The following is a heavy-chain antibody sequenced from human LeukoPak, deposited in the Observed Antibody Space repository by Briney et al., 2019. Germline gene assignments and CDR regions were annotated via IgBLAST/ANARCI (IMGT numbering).Heavy chain of an antibody. J-gene: IGHJ6*03. V-gene: IGHV1-69*06. CDR2: IIPIFGTA. Sequence: GASVKVSCKASGGTFSSYAISWVRQAPGQGLEWMGGIIPIFGTANYAQKFQGRVTITADKSTSTAYMELSSLRSEDTAVYYCASGYCSGGSCYLGITMRGSSLYYYYYMDVWGKGTTVIVSS. CDR1: GGTFSSYA. CDR3: ASGYCSGGSCYLGITMRGSSLYYYYYMDV. D-gene: IGHD2-15*01.